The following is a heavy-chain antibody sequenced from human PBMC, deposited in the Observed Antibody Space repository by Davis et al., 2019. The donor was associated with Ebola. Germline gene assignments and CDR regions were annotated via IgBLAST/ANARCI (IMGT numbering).Heavy chain of an antibody. Sequence: GESLKLSCNGSGYSFTSYWIGWVRQIPGKGLEWLGIIYSGDSDTRYSPSFQGQVTISADKSISTAYLQWSSLKASDNAMYYCARHATYMVRGVIITSYYYGMDVWGQGTTVTVSS. CDR2: IYSGDSDT. CDR3: ARHATYMVRGVIITSYYYGMDV. J-gene: IGHJ6*02. V-gene: IGHV5-51*01. D-gene: IGHD3-10*01. CDR1: GYSFTSYW.